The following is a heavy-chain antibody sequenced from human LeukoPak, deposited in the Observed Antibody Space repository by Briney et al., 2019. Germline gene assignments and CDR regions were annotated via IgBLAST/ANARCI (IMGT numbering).Heavy chain of an antibody. Sequence: GGSLRLSCAASGFTFSSYWMNWVRQAPGKGLEWVANIKQDGSAKNYVDSAKGRFTISRDNAKNSLYLQMSNLRAEDTAVYFCARGGGLDVWGQGATVTVSS. CDR1: GFTFSSYW. J-gene: IGHJ6*02. CDR2: IKQDGSAK. CDR3: ARGGGLDV. V-gene: IGHV3-7*03. D-gene: IGHD3-16*01.